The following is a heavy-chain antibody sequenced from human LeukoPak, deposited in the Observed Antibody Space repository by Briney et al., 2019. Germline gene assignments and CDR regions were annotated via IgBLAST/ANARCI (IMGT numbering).Heavy chain of an antibody. J-gene: IGHJ6*02. Sequence: GRSLRLSCAASGFTFDDYAMHWVRQAPGKGLEWVSGISWNSGSIGYADSVKGRFTISRDNAKNSLYLQMNSLRAEDTALYYCAKDIGRCSSTSYYTERYYYYYGMDVWGQGTTVTVSS. V-gene: IGHV3-9*01. D-gene: IGHD2-2*02. CDR2: ISWNSGSI. CDR1: GFTFDDYA. CDR3: AKDIGRCSSTSYYTERYYYYYGMDV.